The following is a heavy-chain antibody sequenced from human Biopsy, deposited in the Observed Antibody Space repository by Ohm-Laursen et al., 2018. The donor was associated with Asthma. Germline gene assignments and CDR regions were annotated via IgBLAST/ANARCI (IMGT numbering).Heavy chain of an antibody. D-gene: IGHD3-10*01. CDR1: GFTFSSYG. CDR3: ARGLDYSGRSGFDY. J-gene: IGHJ4*02. CDR2: MSYDGSIK. V-gene: IGHV3-33*05. Sequence: SLRLSCTASGFTFSSYGMDWVRQAPGKGLEWVTLMSYDGSIKDYADSVKGRFTISGDNSMNTLYLHMNSLRVEDTAVYYCARGLDYSGRSGFDYWGQGTLVTVSS.